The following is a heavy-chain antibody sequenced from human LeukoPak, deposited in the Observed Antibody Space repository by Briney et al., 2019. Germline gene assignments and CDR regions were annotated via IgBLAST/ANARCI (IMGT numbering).Heavy chain of an antibody. CDR2: IYYSGST. V-gene: IGHV4-31*03. CDR3: ARDVLVGSGSYFDY. Sequence: PSETLSLTCTVSGGSISSGGYHWSWIRQHPGKGLEWIGYIYYSGSTYYNPSLKSRVTISVDTSKNQFSLKLSSVTAADTAVYYCARDVLVGSGSYFDYWGQGTLVTVSS. J-gene: IGHJ4*02. D-gene: IGHD3-10*01. CDR1: GGSISSGGYH.